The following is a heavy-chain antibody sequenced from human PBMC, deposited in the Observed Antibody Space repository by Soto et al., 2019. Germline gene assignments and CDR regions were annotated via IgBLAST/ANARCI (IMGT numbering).Heavy chain of an antibody. J-gene: IGHJ5*01. CDR2: FVPVDGET. CDR3: ATCSFYDDDASGYPPFDS. CDR1: GYTLTELS. D-gene: IGHD3-22*01. V-gene: IGHV1-24*01. Sequence: VASVKVSCKVSGYTLTELSMHWVRQAPGKGLEWMGGFVPVDGETIYAQKFQGRVTMTEDTSTDTAYMELSSLRSEDTAVYYCATCSFYDDDASGYPPFDSGGKGTLVTVSS.